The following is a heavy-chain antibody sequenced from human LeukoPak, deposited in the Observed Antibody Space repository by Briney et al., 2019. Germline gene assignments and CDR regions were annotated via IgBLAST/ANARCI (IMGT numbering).Heavy chain of an antibody. D-gene: IGHD3-22*01. CDR3: ARPRSGYYHFDI. CDR2: ISAYNGNT. J-gene: IGHJ3*02. CDR1: GYTLTSYG. V-gene: IGHV1-18*01. Sequence: ASVKVSCKASGYTLTSYGISWVRQAPGQGLEWMGWISAYNGNTNYAQKLQGRVTMTTDTSTSTAYMELRSLRSDDTAVYYCARPRSGYYHFDIWGQGTMVTVSS.